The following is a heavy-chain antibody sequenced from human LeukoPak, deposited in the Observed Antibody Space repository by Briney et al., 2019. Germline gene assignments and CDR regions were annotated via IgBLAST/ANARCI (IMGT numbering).Heavy chain of an antibody. Sequence: SETLSLTCTVSGYSISNGYYWVWIRQSPGKGLEWIGSLYHSDSVYYNTALKSRVSMSVDTSKNQFSLKLSFVTAADTAVYYCARHHDSYYYYYIDVWGSGTTVTVSS. V-gene: IGHV4-38-2*02. D-gene: IGHD1-14*01. CDR2: LYHSDSV. J-gene: IGHJ6*03. CDR3: ARHHDSYYYYYIDV. CDR1: GYSISNGYY.